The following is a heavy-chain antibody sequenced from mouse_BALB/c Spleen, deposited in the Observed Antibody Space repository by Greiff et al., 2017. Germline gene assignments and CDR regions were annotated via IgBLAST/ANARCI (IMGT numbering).Heavy chain of an antibody. CDR2: ISSGGGNT. V-gene: IGHV5-9*03. J-gene: IGHJ1*01. D-gene: IGHD2-3*01. CDR1: GFTFSSYT. CDR3: ARYGDGYRYFDV. Sequence: EVKVVESGGGLVKPGGSLKLSCAASGFTFSSYTMSWVRQTPEKRLEWVATISSGGGNTYYPDSVKGRFTISRDNAKNNLYLQMSSLRSEDTALYYCARYGDGYRYFDVWGAGTTVTASS.